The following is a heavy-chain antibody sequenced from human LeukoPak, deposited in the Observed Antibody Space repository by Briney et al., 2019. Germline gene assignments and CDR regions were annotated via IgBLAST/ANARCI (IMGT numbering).Heavy chain of an antibody. Sequence: GASVKVSCKASGYTFTNYAIHWVRQAPGERLEWMGWINAGNGNTKYSQKFQGRVTFTRDTSASTAYMELSSLSSEDTAVYYRARHNDRRRGAFVIWGQGTMVTV. J-gene: IGHJ3*02. D-gene: IGHD1-1*01. CDR1: GYTFTNYA. CDR3: ARHNDRRRGAFVI. CDR2: INAGNGNT. V-gene: IGHV1-3*01.